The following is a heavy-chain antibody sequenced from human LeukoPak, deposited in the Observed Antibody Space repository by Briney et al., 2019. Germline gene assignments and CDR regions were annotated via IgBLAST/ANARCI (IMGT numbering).Heavy chain of an antibody. Sequence: GGSLRPSCEVSGFSFGNYRMNWVRQAPGKGLEWVSSISSTSSYIDYAESVKGRFTISRDNAKNSVYLEMNTLRAEDTALYYCASGSTLDYWGQGTLVTVSS. CDR1: GFSFGNYR. J-gene: IGHJ4*02. D-gene: IGHD3-10*01. V-gene: IGHV3-21*03. CDR3: ASGSTLDY. CDR2: ISSTSSYI.